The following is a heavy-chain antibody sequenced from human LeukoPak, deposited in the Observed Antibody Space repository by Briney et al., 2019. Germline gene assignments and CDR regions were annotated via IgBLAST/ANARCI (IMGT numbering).Heavy chain of an antibody. CDR1: GFTFNTSG. D-gene: IGHD5/OR15-5a*01. Sequence: AGGSLRLSCAASGFTFNTSGMHWVRQSPGKGLEWVAFIRYDGTNKYYEDFVRGRFTISRDNSKNTLYLQMDSLRPEDTAVYYCAKIWLGRGRTVDLVSTGETDYWGQGTLVTVSS. CDR2: IRYDGTNK. CDR3: AKIWLGRGRTVDLVSTGETDY. V-gene: IGHV3-30*02. J-gene: IGHJ4*02.